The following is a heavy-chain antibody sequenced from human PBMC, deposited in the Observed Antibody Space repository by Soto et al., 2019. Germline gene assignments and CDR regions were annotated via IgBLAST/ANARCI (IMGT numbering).Heavy chain of an antibody. Sequence: QVQLVQSGAEVEKPGASVKVSCKASGYIFSNYAVHWVRQAPGQGLEWMGWINAGNGNTKYSPDFQGRIMFTRDTAARTVYMEVSGLTSADTSIYYCARGHLAVVPVASWYPYMDVWGNGTTVTVS. J-gene: IGHJ6*03. CDR2: INAGNGNT. D-gene: IGHD2-2*01. V-gene: IGHV1-3*01. CDR1: GYIFSNYA. CDR3: ARGHLAVVPVASWYPYMDV.